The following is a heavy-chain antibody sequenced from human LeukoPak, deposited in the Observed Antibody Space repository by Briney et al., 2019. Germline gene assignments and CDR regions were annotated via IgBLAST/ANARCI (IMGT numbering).Heavy chain of an antibody. CDR1: GYSISSGYY. Sequence: TSETLSLTCTVSGYSISSGYYWGWIRQPPGKGLEWIGSIYHSGSTYYNPSLKSRVTISVDTSKNQFSLKLSSVTAADTAVYYCARTYYYDSSGYSYYYYYYMDVWGKGTTVTISS. D-gene: IGHD3-22*01. J-gene: IGHJ6*03. V-gene: IGHV4-38-2*02. CDR2: IYHSGST. CDR3: ARTYYYDSSGYSYYYYYYMDV.